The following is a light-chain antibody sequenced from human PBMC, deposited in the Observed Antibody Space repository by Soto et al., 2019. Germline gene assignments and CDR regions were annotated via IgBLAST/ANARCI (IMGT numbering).Light chain of an antibody. Sequence: DIVMTQSPDSLAVSLRERPTINCKSSQSISYCSNNKRYLAWYQQKPGQPPKLLIYWASTRESGVRDGFSGSGYGTDFTHTISSLQAGDVSGNYRLQHCGSPHTFGQGTKVEIK. V-gene: IGKV4-1*01. CDR3: LQHCGSPHT. CDR2: WAS. CDR1: QSISYCSNNKRY. J-gene: IGKJ1*01.